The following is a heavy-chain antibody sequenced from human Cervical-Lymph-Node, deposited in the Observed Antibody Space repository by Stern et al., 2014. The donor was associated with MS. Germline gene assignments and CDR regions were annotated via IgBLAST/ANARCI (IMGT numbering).Heavy chain of an antibody. CDR1: GGSISSGDYY. CDR3: ARRNDFYSGGMDV. J-gene: IGHJ6*02. CDR2: IYYRGST. D-gene: IGHD3-3*01. V-gene: IGHV4-30-4*01. Sequence: QLQLQESGPGLVKPSQTMSLTCTVSGGSISSGDYYWSWIRQPPGNGLEWIGYIYYRGSTYYNPSLKSRVTISVDTSKNQFSLKLSSVSAADTAVYYCARRNDFYSGGMDVWGQGTTVTVSS.